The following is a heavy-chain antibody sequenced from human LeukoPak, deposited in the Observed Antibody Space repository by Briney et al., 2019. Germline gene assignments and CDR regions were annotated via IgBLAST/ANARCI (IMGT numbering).Heavy chain of an antibody. CDR1: GFTFSSYE. CDR3: AREDYYGSGSYYNAPEHDAFDI. V-gene: IGHV3-48*03. CDR2: ISSSGSTI. J-gene: IGHJ3*02. D-gene: IGHD3-10*01. Sequence: PGGSLRLSCAASGFTFSSYEMNWVRQAPGKGLEWVSYISSSGSTIYYADSVKGRFTISRDNAKNSLYLQMNSLRAEDTAVYYCAREDYYGSGSYYNAPEHDAFDIWGQGTMVTVSS.